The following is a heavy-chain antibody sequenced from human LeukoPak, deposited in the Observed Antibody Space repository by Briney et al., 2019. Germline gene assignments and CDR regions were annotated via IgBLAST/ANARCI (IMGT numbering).Heavy chain of an antibody. V-gene: IGHV3-23*01. CDR2: ISGGGGST. CDR1: GFTFSSYA. D-gene: IGHD3-22*01. Sequence: GGSLRLSCSASGFTFSSYAMGWVRQAPGVGLEWVSAISGGGGSTWYADSVKGRFTISRDNSKNTLYMQMNSLRAEDTAVYYCAKDSYDSSGSRYDYWGQGTLVTVSS. J-gene: IGHJ4*02. CDR3: AKDSYDSSGSRYDY.